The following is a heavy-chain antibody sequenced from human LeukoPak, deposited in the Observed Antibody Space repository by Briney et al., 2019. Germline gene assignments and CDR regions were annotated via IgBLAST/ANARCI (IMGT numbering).Heavy chain of an antibody. CDR1: GFTFSSYW. CDR2: INSDGSST. CDR3: ARGSWYQLLIFDH. D-gene: IGHD2-2*01. V-gene: IGHV3-74*01. J-gene: IGHJ4*02. Sequence: PGGSLRLSCAASGFTFSSYWMHWVRQAPGKGLVWVSRINSDGSSTSYADSVKGRFTISRDNAKNSLYLHMNSLRADDTAVYYCARGSWYQLLIFDHWGQGTLVAVSS.